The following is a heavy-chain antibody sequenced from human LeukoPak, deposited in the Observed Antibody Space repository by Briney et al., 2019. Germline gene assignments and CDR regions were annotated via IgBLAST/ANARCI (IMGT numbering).Heavy chain of an antibody. V-gene: IGHV1-24*01. Sequence: ASVKVSCKVSGHTLSELSIHWVRQAPGKXLEWMGGFDPEDGETIYAQRFQGRVTMTEDTSTDTAYMDLRSLRSEDTAVYYCVIAPLWFGEFDDYWGQGTLVTVSS. CDR2: FDPEDGET. J-gene: IGHJ4*02. CDR1: GHTLSELS. CDR3: VIAPLWFGEFDDY. D-gene: IGHD3-10*01.